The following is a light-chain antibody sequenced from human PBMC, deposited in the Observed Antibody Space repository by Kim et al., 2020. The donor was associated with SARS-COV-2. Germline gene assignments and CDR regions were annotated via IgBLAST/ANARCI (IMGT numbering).Light chain of an antibody. CDR1: QRVDSN. V-gene: IGKV3-15*01. CDR2: GAS. CDR3: QQYNNWHS. J-gene: IGKJ2*03. Sequence: LSWTEGESATLPGRASQRVDSNLAWYQQKPGQAPRLRSCGASTKANGIPARCSGSGYGTEFTLNHSSLQSEDFAVYYCQQYNNWHSFGQGTKLE.